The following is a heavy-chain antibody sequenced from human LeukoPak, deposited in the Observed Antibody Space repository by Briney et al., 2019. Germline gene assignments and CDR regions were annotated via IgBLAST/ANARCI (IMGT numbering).Heavy chain of an antibody. CDR3: ARGGSGSYFSWLDP. CDR2: ISAYNGNT. J-gene: IGHJ5*02. CDR1: GYTFTSYG. V-gene: IGHV1-18*01. Sequence: ASVKVSCKASGYTFTSYGISWVRQAPGQGLEGMGWISAYNGNTNYAQKLQGRVNMTTDTSTSTAYMELRSLRSDDTAVYYCARGGSGSYFSWLDPWGQGTLVTVSS. D-gene: IGHD3-10*01.